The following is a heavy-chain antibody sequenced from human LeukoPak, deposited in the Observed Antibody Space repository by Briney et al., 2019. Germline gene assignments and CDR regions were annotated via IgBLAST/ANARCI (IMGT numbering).Heavy chain of an antibody. CDR3: ARDNRTIFGVVTPDYYYYMDV. CDR1: GYTFTGYY. J-gene: IGHJ6*03. CDR2: INPNSGGT. Sequence: ASVKVSCKASGYTFTGYYMHWVRQAPGQGLEWMGWINPNSGGTNYAQKFQGRVTITADESTSTAYMELSSLRSEDTAVYYCARDNRTIFGVVTPDYYYYMDVWGKGTTVTVSS. V-gene: IGHV1-2*02. D-gene: IGHD3-3*01.